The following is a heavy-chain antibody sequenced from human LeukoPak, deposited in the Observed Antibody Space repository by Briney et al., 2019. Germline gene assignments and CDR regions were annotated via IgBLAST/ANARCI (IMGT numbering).Heavy chain of an antibody. CDR3: GRVLKRATTAIDI. J-gene: IGHJ3*02. V-gene: IGHV3-11*01. D-gene: IGHD1-26*01. CDR2: ISGSSSGI. CDR1: GFTFSDHD. Sequence: GGSLRLSCAVSGFTFSDHDMSWIRQAPGKGLEWVSYISGSSSGIYSADPVRGRFTISRDNAKNSLYLQMKSLSAEDTAVYYCGRVLKRATTAIDIWGQGTMVTVSS.